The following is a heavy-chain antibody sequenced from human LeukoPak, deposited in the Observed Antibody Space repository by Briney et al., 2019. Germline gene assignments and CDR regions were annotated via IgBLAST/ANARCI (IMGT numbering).Heavy chain of an antibody. V-gene: IGHV1-69*13. D-gene: IGHD1-26*01. CDR2: IIPIFGTA. Sequence: GASVKVSCKASGGTFSSYAISWVRQAPGQGLEWMGGIIPIFGTANYAQKFQGRVTITADESTSTAYMELSSLRSEDTAVYYCARGVIVGVTMEGFDPWGQGTLVTVSS. CDR3: ARGVIVGVTMEGFDP. J-gene: IGHJ5*02. CDR1: GGTFSSYA.